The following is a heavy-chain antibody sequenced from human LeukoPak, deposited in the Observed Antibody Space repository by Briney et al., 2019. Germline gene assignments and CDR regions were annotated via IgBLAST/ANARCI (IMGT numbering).Heavy chain of an antibody. J-gene: IGHJ4*02. V-gene: IGHV1-18*01. CDR1: GYTFTSYG. CDR3: ATTLYDSSGYYPEYYFDY. CDR2: ISAYNGNT. Sequence: ASVKVSCKASGYTFTSYGISWVRQAPGQGLEWMGWISAYNGNTSYAQKLQGRVTMTTDTSTSTAYMELRSLRSDDTAVYYCATTLYDSSGYYPEYYFDYWGQGTLVTVSS. D-gene: IGHD3-22*01.